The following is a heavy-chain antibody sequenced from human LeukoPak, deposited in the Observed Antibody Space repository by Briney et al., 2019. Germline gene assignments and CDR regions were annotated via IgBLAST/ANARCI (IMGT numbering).Heavy chain of an antibody. Sequence: ASVKVSCKASGYTFTSYYMHWVRQAPGQGLEWMGIINPSGGSTSYAQKFQGRVTMTRDTSTSTVYMELSSLRSEDTAVYYCARATYFYDSSGYSAQIGTRLLDYWGQGTLVTVSS. J-gene: IGHJ4*02. CDR1: GYTFTSYY. CDR3: ARATYFYDSSGYSAQIGTRLLDY. D-gene: IGHD3-22*01. CDR2: INPSGGST. V-gene: IGHV1-46*01.